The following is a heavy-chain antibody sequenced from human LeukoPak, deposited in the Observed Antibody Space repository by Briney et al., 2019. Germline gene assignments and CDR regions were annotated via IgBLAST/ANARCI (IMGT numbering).Heavy chain of an antibody. D-gene: IGHD3/OR15-3a*01. Sequence: SETLSLTCTVSGGSVSSGSYYWSWIRQPPGKGLEWIEYIYYSGSTNYNPSLKSRVTISVDTSKNQFSLKLSSVTAADTAVYYCASGLGRDAFDIWGQGTMVTVSS. CDR3: ASGLGRDAFDI. J-gene: IGHJ3*02. CDR2: IYYSGST. CDR1: GGSVSSGSYY. V-gene: IGHV4-61*01.